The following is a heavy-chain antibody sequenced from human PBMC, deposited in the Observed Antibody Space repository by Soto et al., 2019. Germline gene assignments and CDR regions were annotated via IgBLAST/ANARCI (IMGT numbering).Heavy chain of an antibody. Sequence: QVRLVESGGGAGQPGRSTKLSCTASGFTFRNYAMHWVRQAPGKGLEWVAFIWSDGSRQDYAETVRGRVTISRDDSNQRLDLHMNSLRVEDTALYYCARDGDSGWNLDSWGQGTLVTVTS. J-gene: IGHJ4*02. CDR2: IWSDGSRQ. CDR3: ARDGDSGWNLDS. D-gene: IGHD6-19*01. V-gene: IGHV3-33*01. CDR1: GFTFRNYA.